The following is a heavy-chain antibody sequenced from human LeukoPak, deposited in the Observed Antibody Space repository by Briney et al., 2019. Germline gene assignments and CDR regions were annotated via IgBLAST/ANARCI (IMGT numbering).Heavy chain of an antibody. Sequence: GASVKVSCKASGGTFSSYAISWVRQAPGQGLEWMGGIIPIFGTANYAQKFQGRVTITADKSTSTAYMDLTSLKSEDTAVYYCARDNNDYVWGSYRYGFDPWGQGTLVTVSS. V-gene: IGHV1-69*06. CDR2: IIPIFGTA. D-gene: IGHD3-16*02. CDR1: GGTFSSYA. J-gene: IGHJ5*02. CDR3: ARDNNDYVWGSYRYGFDP.